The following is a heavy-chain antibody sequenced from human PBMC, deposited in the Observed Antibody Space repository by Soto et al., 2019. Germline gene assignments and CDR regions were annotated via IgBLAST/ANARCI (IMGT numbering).Heavy chain of an antibody. D-gene: IGHD3-3*01. J-gene: IGHJ3*02. CDR2: IYYSGDT. CDR1: GGSMNSYY. V-gene: IGHV4-59*01. CDR3: ARDRNKLWKNDAFDI. Sequence: QVQLHESGPGLVKPSETLSLTCSVSGGSMNSYYWSWIRQSPGEGLEWLGYIYYSGDTKYNPSLQSRISISVDTTKNHFSLRLTCVTAADTAVYYCARDRNKLWKNDAFDIWGQGTMVTVSS.